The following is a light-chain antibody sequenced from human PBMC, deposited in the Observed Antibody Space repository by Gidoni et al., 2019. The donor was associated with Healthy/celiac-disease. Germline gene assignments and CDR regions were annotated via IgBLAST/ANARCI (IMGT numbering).Light chain of an antibody. Sequence: DLVIPQSPDSLAVSLGERATINCKSSQSVLYISNNKNYLAWYQQKPGQPPKLLIYWASTRESGVPDRFSGSGSGTDFTLTISSLQAEDVAVYYCQQYYSTPWTFGQGTKVEIK. V-gene: IGKV4-1*01. CDR2: WAS. CDR1: QSVLYISNNKNY. J-gene: IGKJ1*01. CDR3: QQYYSTPWT.